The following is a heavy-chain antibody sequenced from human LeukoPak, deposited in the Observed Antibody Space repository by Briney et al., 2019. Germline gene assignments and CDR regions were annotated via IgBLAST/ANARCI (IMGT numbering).Heavy chain of an antibody. CDR1: GGSFSGYY. CDR3: ARHQRRTNYYDSSGYLDY. Sequence: SETLSLTCAVYGGSFSGYYWSWIRQPPGKGLEWIGEINHSGSTNYNPSLKSRVTISVDTPKNQFSLKPSSVTAADTAVYYCARHQRRTNYYDSSGYLDYWGQGTLVTVSS. V-gene: IGHV4-34*01. D-gene: IGHD3-22*01. CDR2: INHSGST. J-gene: IGHJ4*02.